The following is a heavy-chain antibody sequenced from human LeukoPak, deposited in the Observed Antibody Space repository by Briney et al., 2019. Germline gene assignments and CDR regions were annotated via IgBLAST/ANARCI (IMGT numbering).Heavy chain of an antibody. J-gene: IGHJ4*02. CDR2: IYYSGST. V-gene: IGHV4-59*12. Sequence: SQTLSLTCTVSGGSFSKYYWSWVRQSPGKGLERIGYIYYSGSTHHNPSLKSRVTISLDSSNNHFSLSLSSVTAADTAVYYCARDAGAAAAFYYFDFWGQGTLVTVSS. D-gene: IGHD2-2*01. CDR1: GGSFSKYY. CDR3: ARDAGAAAAFYYFDF.